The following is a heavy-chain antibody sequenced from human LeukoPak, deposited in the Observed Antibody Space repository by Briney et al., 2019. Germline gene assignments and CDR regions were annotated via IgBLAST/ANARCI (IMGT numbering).Heavy chain of an antibody. CDR3: TRGSIAYYYMDV. D-gene: IGHD3-22*01. Sequence: SETLSLTCTVSGYSISTGYYWGWVRQPPGKRLEWIGTVYHSGSPYYNPSLKSRVTISVATSKNQFSLKLSSVTAADTAVYYCTRGSIAYYYMDVWGKGTTVTISS. CDR2: VYHSGSP. V-gene: IGHV4-38-2*02. J-gene: IGHJ6*03. CDR1: GYSISTGYY.